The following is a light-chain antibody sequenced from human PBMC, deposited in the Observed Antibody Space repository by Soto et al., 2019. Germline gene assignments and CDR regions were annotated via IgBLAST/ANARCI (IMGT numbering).Light chain of an antibody. CDR1: SSNVGSYKL. CDR2: EVN. CDR3: LSSGGSPTFV. J-gene: IGLJ1*01. Sequence: QSALTQPASVSGSPGQSITISCTGTSSNVGSYKLVSWYQQHPGKAPKLMIFEVNKRPSGVSNRFSGSKSGNTASLTISGLQFGDGVDYYGLSSGGSPTFVFGTGPKLT. V-gene: IGLV2-23*02.